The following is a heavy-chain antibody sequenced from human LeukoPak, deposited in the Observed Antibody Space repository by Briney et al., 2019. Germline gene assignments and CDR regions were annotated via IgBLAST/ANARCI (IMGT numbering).Heavy chain of an antibody. Sequence: SETLSLTCTVSGGSISSYYWNWIRQPPGKGLEWIGYIYYSGSTNYNPSLKSRATISVDTSKNQFSLKLSSVTAADTAVYYCARGADSSGYYSIFYFDYWGQGTLVTVSS. V-gene: IGHV4-59*01. CDR2: IYYSGST. CDR3: ARGADSSGYYSIFYFDY. CDR1: GGSISSYY. D-gene: IGHD3-22*01. J-gene: IGHJ4*02.